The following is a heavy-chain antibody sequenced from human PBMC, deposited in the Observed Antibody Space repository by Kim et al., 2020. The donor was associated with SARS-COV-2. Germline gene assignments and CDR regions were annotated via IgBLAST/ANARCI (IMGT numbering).Heavy chain of an antibody. CDR3: ARHRPLSVYGPKGALDI. D-gene: IGHD4-17*01. CDR2: ISNDGSNK. Sequence: GGSLRLSCAASGFTFSSYTMDWVRQAPGKGLEWVAHISNDGSNKYHADSVKGRFTISKDNSKNTLYLQMNSLRAEDTAVFYCARHRPLSVYGPKGALDIWGPGTMVTVS. J-gene: IGHJ3*02. V-gene: IGHV3-30*04. CDR1: GFTFSSYT.